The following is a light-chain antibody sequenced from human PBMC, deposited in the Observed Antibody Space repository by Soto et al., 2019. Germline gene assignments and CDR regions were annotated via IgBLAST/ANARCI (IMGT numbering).Light chain of an antibody. J-gene: IGKJ1*01. CDR2: GAS. V-gene: IGKV3-15*01. CDR1: HSVGYN. Sequence: ESEMTQSPATLSVSPGESATLSCRASHSVGYNLAWYQQKPGQAPSLLIYGASTRATGTPARVSGSGSGTEFTLTITSPLSEDFAVYYCPQYEHWRRSCGQGTKVDSK. CDR3: PQYEHWRRS.